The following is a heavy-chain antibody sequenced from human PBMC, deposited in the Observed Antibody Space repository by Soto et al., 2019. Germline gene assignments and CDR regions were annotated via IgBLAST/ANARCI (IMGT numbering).Heavy chain of an antibody. V-gene: IGHV4-61*01. D-gene: IGHD5-18*01. CDR2: IYSSGST. CDR1: GDSVSSDNYY. CDR3: ARDIRGYSRAFDY. J-gene: IGHJ4*02. Sequence: SETLSLTCTVSGDSVSSDNYYWTWIRQPPGKGLEWIGYIYSSGSTNYNPSLKSRVTISVDTSRNQFSLKLTSVTAADTAVYYCARDIRGYSRAFDYWGQGTLVTVSS.